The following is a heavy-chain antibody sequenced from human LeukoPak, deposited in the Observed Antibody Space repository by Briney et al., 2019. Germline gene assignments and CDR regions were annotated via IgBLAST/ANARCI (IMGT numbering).Heavy chain of an antibody. Sequence: GGSLRLSCAASGFTFSIYGMHWVRQAPGKGLEWVAVIWYDGSNKYYADSVKGRFTISRDNSKNTLYLQMNSLRAEDTAVYYCAREVIAVAGYFDYWGQGTLVTVSS. CDR3: AREVIAVAGYFDY. D-gene: IGHD6-19*01. V-gene: IGHV3-33*01. CDR1: GFTFSIYG. CDR2: IWYDGSNK. J-gene: IGHJ4*02.